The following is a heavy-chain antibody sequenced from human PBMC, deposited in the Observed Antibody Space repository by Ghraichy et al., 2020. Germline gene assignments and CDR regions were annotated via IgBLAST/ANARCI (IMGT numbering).Heavy chain of an antibody. CDR3: ARLRKMSSLTVRRYYYYMDV. D-gene: IGHD6-6*01. J-gene: IGHJ6*03. Sequence: SQTLSLTCAVYGGSFSGYYWSWIRQSPGKGLEWIGEINHSGTTTYSPSLKSRVSMLVDTSKKQLSLRVSSVTAADTAIYYCARLRKMSSLTVRRYYYYMDVWGRGTTVTVSS. CDR1: GGSFSGYY. CDR2: INHSGTT. V-gene: IGHV4-34*01.